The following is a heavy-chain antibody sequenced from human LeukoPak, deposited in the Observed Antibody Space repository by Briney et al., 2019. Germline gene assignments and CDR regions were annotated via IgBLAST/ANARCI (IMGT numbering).Heavy chain of an antibody. Sequence: PSETLSLTCTVSGGSISSYYWSWIRQPPGKGLEWIGYIYYSGSTNYNPSLKSRVTISVDTSKNQFSLKLSSVTAADTAVYYCAGSAVAGYYYYYGMDVWGQGTTVTVSS. J-gene: IGHJ6*02. V-gene: IGHV4-59*01. CDR1: GGSISSYY. D-gene: IGHD6-19*01. CDR3: AGSAVAGYYYYYGMDV. CDR2: IYYSGST.